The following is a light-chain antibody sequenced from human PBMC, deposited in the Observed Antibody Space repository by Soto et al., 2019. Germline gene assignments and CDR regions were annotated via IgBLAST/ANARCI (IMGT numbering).Light chain of an antibody. Sequence: ELVMTQAPATPSVSPGGGGTPSCRASQSVSSNLAWYQQRPGQAPRLLIYGASTRATGIPARFSGSGSGTEFTLTISSLQSEDLAVYYCQQYNNWPPITVGQGTRLEI. J-gene: IGKJ5*01. CDR1: QSVSSN. V-gene: IGKV3-15*01. CDR3: QQYNNWPPIT. CDR2: GAS.